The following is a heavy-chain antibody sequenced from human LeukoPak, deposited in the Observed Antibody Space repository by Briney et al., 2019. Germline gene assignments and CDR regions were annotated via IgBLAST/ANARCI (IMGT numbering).Heavy chain of an antibody. CDR3: ARGWLVRGVGPVMDV. Sequence: PSETLSLTCAVYGGSFSGYYWSLIRQPPGKGLEWIGEINHSGSTNYNPSLKSRVTISVDTSKNQFSLKLSSVTAADTAVYYCARGWLVRGVGPVMDVWGQGTTVTVSS. J-gene: IGHJ6*02. CDR1: GGSFSGYY. D-gene: IGHD3-10*01. CDR2: INHSGST. V-gene: IGHV4-34*01.